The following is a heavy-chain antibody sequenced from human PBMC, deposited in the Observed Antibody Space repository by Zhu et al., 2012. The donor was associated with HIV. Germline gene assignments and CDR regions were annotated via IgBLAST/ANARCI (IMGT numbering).Heavy chain of an antibody. CDR2: IYYSGTT. J-gene: IGHJ3*02. Sequence: QVQLQESGPGLVKPSQTLSLTCTVSGGSISSGDYYWSWVRQSPVRGLEWIGYIYYSGTTYYIPSLKSRVTTSVDTSKNQFSLKLTSVTAADTAMYYCARKQWELLSAFDIWGQGTMVTVSS. V-gene: IGHV4-30-4*08. CDR3: ARKQWELLSAFDI. CDR1: GGSISSGDYY. D-gene: IGHD1-26*01.